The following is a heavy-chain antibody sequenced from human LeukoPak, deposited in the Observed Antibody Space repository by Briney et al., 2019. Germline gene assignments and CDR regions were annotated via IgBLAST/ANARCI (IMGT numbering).Heavy chain of an antibody. CDR2: ISGGGGIT. J-gene: IGHJ4*02. D-gene: IGHD6-13*01. CDR1: GFTFSSYA. Sequence: GGSLRLSCAASGFTFSSYAMSWVRQAPGKGLEWVSAISGGGGITYYADSVKGRFTISRDNSKNTLYLQMSSLRAEDTAVYYCAKGPSSSRTFFFDYWGQGTLVTVSS. V-gene: IGHV3-23*01. CDR3: AKGPSSSRTFFFDY.